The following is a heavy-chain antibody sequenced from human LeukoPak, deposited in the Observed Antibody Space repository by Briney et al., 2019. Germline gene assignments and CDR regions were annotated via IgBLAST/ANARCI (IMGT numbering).Heavy chain of an antibody. V-gene: IGHV5-51*01. Sequence: GESLKISCKGSGYKFTSYWIAWVRQMPGKGLEWMGIYCPGDSETTISPSFQGQVTFSADKSITTAYLEWSSLKASDTAIYYCARQPRDHDGFHVWGQGTMVIVSS. CDR2: YCPGDSET. CDR1: GYKFTSYW. D-gene: IGHD5-24*01. J-gene: IGHJ3*01. CDR3: ARQPRDHDGFHV.